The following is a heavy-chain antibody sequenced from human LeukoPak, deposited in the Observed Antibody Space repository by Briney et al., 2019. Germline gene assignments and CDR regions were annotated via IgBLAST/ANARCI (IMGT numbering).Heavy chain of an antibody. Sequence: PSETLSRTCTVSAGSISSHYWAWLRQPPGKGLEWIGWMFFTGDTNYNPSLKSRVTISVDHSKNPFSLKLTSVTAADTAVYYCAKEGNDYGANSIDYWGQGTLVTASS. CDR2: MFFTGDT. J-gene: IGHJ4*02. D-gene: IGHD4-23*01. CDR3: AKEGNDYGANSIDY. CDR1: AGSISSHY. V-gene: IGHV4-59*11.